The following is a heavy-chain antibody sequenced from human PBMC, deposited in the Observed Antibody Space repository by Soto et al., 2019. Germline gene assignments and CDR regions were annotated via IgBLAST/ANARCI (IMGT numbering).Heavy chain of an antibody. J-gene: IGHJ5*02. CDR2: ISAYNGNT. D-gene: IGHD3-10*01. V-gene: IGHV1-18*01. Sequence: QVQLVQSGAEVKKPGASVKVSCKASGYTFTSYGISWVRQAPGQGLEWMGWISAYNGNTNYAKKLQGRVTMTTATTMSTAYMELRSLRSDDTAVYYGARDYGFGELFDPWGQGTLVTVSS. CDR1: GYTFTSYG. CDR3: ARDYGFGELFDP.